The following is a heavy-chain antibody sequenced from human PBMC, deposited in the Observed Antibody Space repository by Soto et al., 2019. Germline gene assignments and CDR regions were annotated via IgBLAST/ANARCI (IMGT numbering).Heavy chain of an antibody. J-gene: IGHJ6*02. Sequence: EVQLLESGGGLVQPGGSLRLSCAASGFTFSSYAMSWVRQAPGKGLEWVSAISGSGGSTYYADSVKGRFTISRDNSKNTLYLQMNSLRAEDTAVYYWEQVPCCGGGHHYYYYGMDVWGQGTTVTVSS. CDR1: GFTFSSYA. CDR2: ISGSGGST. CDR3: EQVPCCGGGHHYYYYGMDV. D-gene: IGHD2-21*01. V-gene: IGHV3-23*01.